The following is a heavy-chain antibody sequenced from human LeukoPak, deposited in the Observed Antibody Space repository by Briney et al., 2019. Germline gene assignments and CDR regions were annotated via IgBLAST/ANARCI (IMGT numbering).Heavy chain of an antibody. D-gene: IGHD3-22*01. CDR3: AKGGTYYYDTSSAYDWSDYFHY. CDR1: ALTFSSYG. V-gene: IGHV3-30*18. Sequence: GGSLRLSCAASALTFSSYGMHWVRQAPAKGLEWVAVISYDGSNKYYGDSVKGRFTISRDNSKNTLFLQMNSLRAEDTAVYYCAKGGTYYYDTSSAYDWSDYFHYWGQGTLVTVSS. J-gene: IGHJ4*02. CDR2: ISYDGSNK.